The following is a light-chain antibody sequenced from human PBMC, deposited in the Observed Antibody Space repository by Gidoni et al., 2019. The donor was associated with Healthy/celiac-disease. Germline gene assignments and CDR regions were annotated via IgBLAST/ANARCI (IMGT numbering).Light chain of an antibody. J-gene: IGKJ2*01. CDR3: QQYGSSPKYT. Sequence: VLTQSPGTLSLSPGERATLSCRALQSVSSSYLAWYHQKPGQAPRLLIYGSSRRATGIPDRFSGSGSGTDFSLTISSLEHEDFAVYYCQQYGSSPKYTFGQGTKLEIK. CDR2: GSS. V-gene: IGKV3-20*01. CDR1: QSVSSSY.